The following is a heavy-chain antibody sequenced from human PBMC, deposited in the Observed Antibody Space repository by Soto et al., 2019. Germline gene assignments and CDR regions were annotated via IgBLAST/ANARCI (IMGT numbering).Heavy chain of an antibody. Sequence: QVQLVQSGAEVKKPGASVKVSCKASGYTFTSYAMHWVRQAPGQRLEWMEWINAGNGNTKYSQKFQGRVTITRDTSASTAYMELSSLRSEDTAVYYCARGSVLLWFGQGDYWGQGTLVTVSS. CDR3: ARGSVLLWFGQGDY. CDR2: INAGNGNT. D-gene: IGHD3-10*01. CDR1: GYTFTSYA. J-gene: IGHJ4*02. V-gene: IGHV1-3*01.